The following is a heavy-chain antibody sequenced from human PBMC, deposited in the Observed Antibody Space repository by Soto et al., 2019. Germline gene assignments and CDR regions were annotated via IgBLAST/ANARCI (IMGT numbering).Heavy chain of an antibody. CDR2: ISYDGSNK. CDR3: ARDLLGYCSSTSCYRSNWFDP. J-gene: IGHJ5*02. Sequence: QVQLVESGGGVVQPGRSLRLSCAASGFTFSSYAMHWVRQAPGKGLEWVAVISYDGSNKYYADSVKGRFTISRDNSKNTLYLQMNSLRAEDTAVYYCARDLLGYCSSTSCYRSNWFDPWGQGTLVTGSS. D-gene: IGHD2-2*01. V-gene: IGHV3-30-3*01. CDR1: GFTFSSYA.